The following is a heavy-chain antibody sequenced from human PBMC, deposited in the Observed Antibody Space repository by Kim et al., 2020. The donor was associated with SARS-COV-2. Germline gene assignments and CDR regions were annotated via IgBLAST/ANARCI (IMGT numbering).Heavy chain of an antibody. Sequence: SETLSLTCAVYGGSFSGYYWSWIRQPPGKGLEWIGEINHSGSTNYNPSLKSRVTISVDTSKNQFSLKLSSVTAADTAVYYCARDQPRGSYFDYWGQGTLVTVSS. J-gene: IGHJ4*02. CDR2: INHSGST. D-gene: IGHD2-2*01. CDR3: ARDQPRGSYFDY. CDR1: GGSFSGYY. V-gene: IGHV4-34*01.